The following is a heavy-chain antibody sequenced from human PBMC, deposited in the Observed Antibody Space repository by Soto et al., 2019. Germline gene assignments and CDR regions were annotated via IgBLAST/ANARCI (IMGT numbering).Heavy chain of an antibody. D-gene: IGHD1-1*01. Sequence: GGSLRLSCAASGFTFSNYAMHWVRQAPGKGLEWVALTSYDGNNEYYTDSVKSRFTISRDNSKNTLFLQMNSPRPEDTAVYYFAKDKAVFNWATYYFDYWGQGALVTVSS. CDR2: TSYDGNNE. CDR3: AKDKAVFNWATYYFDY. CDR1: GFTFSNYA. J-gene: IGHJ4*02. V-gene: IGHV3-30*18.